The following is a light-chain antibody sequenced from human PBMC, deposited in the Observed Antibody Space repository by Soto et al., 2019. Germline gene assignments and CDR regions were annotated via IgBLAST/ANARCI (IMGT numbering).Light chain of an antibody. CDR1: QSVGRN. Sequence: EIVMTQSPATLSVSPGERATLSCRASQSVGRNLAWYQQKPGQAPRLLIYGASTRATGIPARFSGSGSGTAFNLTISSLQSEDFAIYSCQQYNHWPPLTFGGGTKVELK. CDR2: GAS. J-gene: IGKJ4*01. CDR3: QQYNHWPPLT. V-gene: IGKV3-15*01.